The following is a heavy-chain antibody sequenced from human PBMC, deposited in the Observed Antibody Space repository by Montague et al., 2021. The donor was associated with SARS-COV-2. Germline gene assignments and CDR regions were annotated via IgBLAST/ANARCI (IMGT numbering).Heavy chain of an antibody. CDR1: GFTFSRYA. CDR3: VAFGGVIVTLFDP. J-gene: IGHJ5*02. Sequence: SLRLSCAASGFTFSRYAMNWVRQAPGKGLEWVSYISSSGSTIYYADSVKGRFTISRDNAKNSLYLQMNSLRAEDTAVYYCVAFGGVIVTLFDPWGQGTLVTVSS. V-gene: IGHV3-48*03. D-gene: IGHD3-16*02. CDR2: ISSSGSTI.